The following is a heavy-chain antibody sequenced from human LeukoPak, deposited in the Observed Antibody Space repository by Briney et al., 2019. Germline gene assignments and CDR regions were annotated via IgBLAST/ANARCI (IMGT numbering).Heavy chain of an antibody. D-gene: IGHD2-21*01. Sequence: ASVKVSCKASGYTFTSYGISWVRQAPGQGLEWMGWISACNGNTNYAQKLQGRVTMTTDTSTSTAYMELRSLRSNDTAVYYCARPVSYNYYYGMDVWGQGTTVTVSS. J-gene: IGHJ6*02. CDR3: ARPVSYNYYYGMDV. CDR1: GYTFTSYG. V-gene: IGHV1-18*01. CDR2: ISACNGNT.